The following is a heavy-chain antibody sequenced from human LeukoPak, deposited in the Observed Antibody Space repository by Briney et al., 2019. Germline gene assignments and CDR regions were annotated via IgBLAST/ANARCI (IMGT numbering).Heavy chain of an antibody. D-gene: IGHD3-3*01. CDR3: ASGSGYYPAY. CDR1: GYTFTSYG. Sequence: SVKVSCKASGYTFTSYGISWVRQAPGQGLEWMGRIIPILGIANYAQKFQGRVTITADKSTSTAYMELSSLRSEDTAVYYCASGSGYYPAYWGQGTLVTVSS. V-gene: IGHV1-69*04. J-gene: IGHJ4*02. CDR2: IIPILGIA.